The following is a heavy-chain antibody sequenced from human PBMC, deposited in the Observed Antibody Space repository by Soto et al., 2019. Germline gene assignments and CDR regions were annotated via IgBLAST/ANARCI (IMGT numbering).Heavy chain of an antibody. Sequence: QVQLVQSAGEVKKPGASVKVPCKASGYSFTSYGISWVRRAPGQGLEWMGWISPYNGHTQFVERFQGRVTMTTDTSTKTTYMELRNLRSDDTAHYYCARDLTIVPATHPRLENYGMDVWGQGTTVIVSS. D-gene: IGHD2-2*01. CDR1: GYSFTSYG. V-gene: IGHV1-18*01. J-gene: IGHJ6*02. CDR3: ARDLTIVPATHPRLENYGMDV. CDR2: ISPYNGHT.